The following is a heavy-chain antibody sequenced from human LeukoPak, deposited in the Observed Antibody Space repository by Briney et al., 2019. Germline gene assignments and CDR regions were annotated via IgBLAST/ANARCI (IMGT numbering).Heavy chain of an antibody. CDR3: ARDSQYCSSGSCSPGASDI. D-gene: IGHD2-15*01. V-gene: IGHV3-30*14. Sequence: PGRSLRLSCAASGFTFSSYVMHWVRQAPGKGLEWVAIISYDGSNEYYADSVKGRFTISRDNSKNTLYLQMNSLRVEDTALYYCARDSQYCSSGSCSPGASDIWGQGTMVTVSS. CDR1: GFTFSSYV. CDR2: ISYDGSNE. J-gene: IGHJ3*02.